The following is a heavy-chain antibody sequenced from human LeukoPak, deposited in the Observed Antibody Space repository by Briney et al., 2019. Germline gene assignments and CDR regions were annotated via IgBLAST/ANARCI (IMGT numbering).Heavy chain of an antibody. D-gene: IGHD6-19*01. V-gene: IGHV6-1*01. CDR2: TYYSSKWYN. CDR3: ARGAVAVRNAFDI. Sequence: SQTLSLTCAISGDSVSSNSAAWNWIRQSPSRVLEWLGRTYYSSKWYNDYAVSVKSRITINPDTSKNQFSLQLNSVTPEDTALYYCARGAVAVRNAFDIWGQGTMVTVSS. J-gene: IGHJ3*02. CDR1: GDSVSSNSAA.